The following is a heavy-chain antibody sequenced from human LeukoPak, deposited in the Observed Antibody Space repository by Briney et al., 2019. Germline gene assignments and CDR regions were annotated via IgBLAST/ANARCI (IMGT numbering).Heavy chain of an antibody. CDR1: GGSISSSSYY. D-gene: IGHD3-3*01. J-gene: IGHJ4*02. V-gene: IGHV4-39*07. CDR3: ARHLALYDSAPQLGY. CDR2: IYYSGST. Sequence: PSETLSLTCTVSGGSISSSSYYWGWTRQPPGKGLEWIGSIYYSGSTYYNPSLKSRVTISVDTSKNQFSLKLSSVTAADTAVYYCARHLALYDSAPQLGYWGQGTLVTVSS.